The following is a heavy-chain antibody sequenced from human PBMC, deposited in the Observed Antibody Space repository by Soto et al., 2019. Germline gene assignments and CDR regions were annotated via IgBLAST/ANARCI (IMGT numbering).Heavy chain of an antibody. J-gene: IGHJ3*01. V-gene: IGHV3-53*01. D-gene: IGHD1-1*01. CDR2: LYDVDGS. CDR1: GLTISGKKF. CDR3: ATWHELEHAFDV. Sequence: DVQLVESGGGLIQPGESLRLSCAAFGLTISGKKFVAWVRQAPGKGLEWVSALYDVDGSFYADSVTGRFTTSSDSSKTTVYLQMNDLRPDDTAVYYCATWHELEHAFDVWGQGTTVTISS.